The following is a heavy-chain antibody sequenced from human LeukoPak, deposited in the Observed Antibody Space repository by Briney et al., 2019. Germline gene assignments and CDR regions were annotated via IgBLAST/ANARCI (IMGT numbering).Heavy chain of an antibody. Sequence: GGSLRLSCVVSGISLSNYAMSWVRQAPGKGLEWVSYISERGGSTAYADSVKGRFTISRDNSLNTLYLQMRRLRAEDTAVYFCAKRGIVIRGILVIGYHQEAYHYDYWGQGVLVTVSS. V-gene: IGHV3-23*01. J-gene: IGHJ4*02. D-gene: IGHD3-10*01. CDR2: ISERGGST. CDR3: AKRGIVIRGILVIGYHQEAYHYDY. CDR1: GISLSNYA.